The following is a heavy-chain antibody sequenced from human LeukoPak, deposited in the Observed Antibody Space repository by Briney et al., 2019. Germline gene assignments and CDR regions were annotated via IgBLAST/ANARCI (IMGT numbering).Heavy chain of an antibody. CDR3: ARAGSSSYY. J-gene: IGHJ4*02. CDR2: ISSSSSYI. CDR1: GFTFSSYS. V-gene: IGHV3-21*01. Sequence: PGGSLRLSCAASGFTFSSYSMNWVRQVPGKGLEWVSSISSSSSYIYYADSVKGRFTISRDNAKDSLYLQMNSLRAEDTAVYYCARAGSSSYYWGQGTLVTVSS. D-gene: IGHD6-6*01.